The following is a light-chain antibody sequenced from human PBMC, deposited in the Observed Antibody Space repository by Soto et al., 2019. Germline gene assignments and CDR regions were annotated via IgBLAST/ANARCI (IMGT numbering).Light chain of an antibody. V-gene: IGLV1-40*01. CDR1: TSNIGAGHD. CDR3: QSYDSSLSGWV. CDR2: GNT. J-gene: IGLJ3*02. Sequence: QPVLTQPPSVSGAPGHRVTISCTGSTSNIGAGHDVHWYQQLPGTAPQLLIYGNTNRPSGVPDRYSGSKSGTSASLAITGLQAEDEADYYCQSYDSSLSGWVFGGGTKLTVL.